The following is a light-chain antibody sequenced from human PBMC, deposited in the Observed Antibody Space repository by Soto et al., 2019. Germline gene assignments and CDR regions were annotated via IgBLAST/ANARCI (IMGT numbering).Light chain of an antibody. J-gene: IGLJ2*01. CDR3: QSYDSSNHVV. CDR1: SGSIASNY. CDR2: EDN. V-gene: IGLV6-57*04. Sequence: NFMLTQPHSVSESPGKTVTISCTRSSGSIASNYVQWYQQRPGSAPTTVIYEDNQRPSGVPDRFSGSIDSSSNSASITISRLKAEDEADYYTQSYDSSNHVVFGGGTKLTVL.